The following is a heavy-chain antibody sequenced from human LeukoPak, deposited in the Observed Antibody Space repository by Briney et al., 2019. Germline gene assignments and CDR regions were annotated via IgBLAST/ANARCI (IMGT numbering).Heavy chain of an antibody. V-gene: IGHV1-69*05. D-gene: IGHD2-2*01. J-gene: IGHJ4*02. CDR3: AREPYPSGEGDYFDY. Sequence: ASVKVSCKASGGTFSSYAISWVRQAPGQGLEWMGGIIPIFGTANYAQKFQGRVTITTDESTSTAYMELSSLRSEDTAVYYCAREPYPSGEGDYFDYWGQGTLVTVSS. CDR1: GGTFSSYA. CDR2: IIPIFGTA.